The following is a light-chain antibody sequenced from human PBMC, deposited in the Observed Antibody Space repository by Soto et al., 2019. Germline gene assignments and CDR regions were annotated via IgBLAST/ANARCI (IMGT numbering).Light chain of an antibody. Sequence: DVVMTQSPLSLPVTLGQPASISCRSTQSLVYSDGNTYLNWFQQRPGQSPRRLIYKVSNRDSGVPDRFSGSGSRSDFSLNISKVEAADVGVYYCVEATHWRLTFGQGIEVESK. CDR3: VEATHWRLT. CDR1: QSLVYSDGNTY. CDR2: KVS. J-gene: IGKJ2*01. V-gene: IGKV2-30*01.